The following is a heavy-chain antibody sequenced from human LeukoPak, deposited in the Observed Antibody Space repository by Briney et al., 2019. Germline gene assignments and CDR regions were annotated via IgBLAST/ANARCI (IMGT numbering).Heavy chain of an antibody. CDR2: IASDGSST. D-gene: IGHD5-12*01. Sequence: GGSLRLSCAASGFTFSSYWMNWVRQAPGKGLVWVSRIASDGSSTTYADSVKGRFSISRDDAKNTLYLQMNSLRAEDTAVYYCARDSRPGYGGAHDIWGPGTMVTVSS. CDR3: ARDSRPGYGGAHDI. CDR1: GFTFSSYW. V-gene: IGHV3-74*01. J-gene: IGHJ3*02.